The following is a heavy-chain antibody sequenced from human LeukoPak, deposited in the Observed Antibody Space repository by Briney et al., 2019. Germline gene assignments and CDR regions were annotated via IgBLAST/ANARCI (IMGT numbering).Heavy chain of an antibody. CDR3: AKLRTYSSSWRDFDY. V-gene: IGHV3-23*01. J-gene: IGHJ4*02. Sequence: GGSLRLSCAASGFTFSGFAMSWVRRAPGKGLEWVSAISGSGGSTYYADSVKGRFTISRDNSKNTLYLQMNSLRAEDTAVYYSAKLRTYSSSWRDFDYWGQGTLVTVSS. D-gene: IGHD6-13*01. CDR1: GFTFSGFA. CDR2: ISGSGGST.